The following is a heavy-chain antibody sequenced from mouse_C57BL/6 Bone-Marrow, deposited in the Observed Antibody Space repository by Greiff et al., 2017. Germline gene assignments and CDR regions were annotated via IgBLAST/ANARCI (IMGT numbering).Heavy chain of an antibody. J-gene: IGHJ3*01. CDR3: ARSWAAWFAY. Sequence: VQLQQSGAELVIPGASVKLSCKASGYTFTSYWMHWVKQRPGQGLEWIGEIDPSDSYTNYNQKFKGKSTLTVDKSSSTAYMQLSSLTSEDSAVYYCARSWAAWFAYWGQGTLVTVSA. CDR2: IDPSDSYT. V-gene: IGHV1-69*01. CDR1: GYTFTSYW. D-gene: IGHD4-1*01.